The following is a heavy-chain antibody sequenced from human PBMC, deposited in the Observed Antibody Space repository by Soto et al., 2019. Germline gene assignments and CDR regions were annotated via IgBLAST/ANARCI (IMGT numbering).Heavy chain of an antibody. Sequence: SETLSLTCTVSGGSISSSSYYWGWIRQPPGKGLEWIGSIYYSGSTYYNPSLKSRVTISVDTSKNQFSLKLSSVTAADTAVYYCARQVRGITILGVPPAYWGQGTLVTVAS. CDR2: IYYSGST. V-gene: IGHV4-39*01. J-gene: IGHJ1*01. CDR3: ARQVRGITILGVPPAY. D-gene: IGHD3-3*01. CDR1: GGSISSSSYY.